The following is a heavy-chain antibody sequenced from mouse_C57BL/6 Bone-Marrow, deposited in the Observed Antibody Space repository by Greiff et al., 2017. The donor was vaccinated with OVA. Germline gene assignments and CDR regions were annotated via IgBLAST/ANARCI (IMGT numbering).Heavy chain of an antibody. V-gene: IGHV5-6*01. CDR1: GFTFSSYG. J-gene: IGHJ2*01. Sequence: EVMLVESGGDLVKPGGSLKLSCAASGFTFSSYGMSWVRHTPDKRLEWVATISSGGSYTYYPDSVKGRFTISRDNAKNTLYLQMSGLKSEDTAMYYCASLSCYFDYWGQGTTLTVSS. CDR3: ASLSCYFDY. CDR2: ISSGGSYT. D-gene: IGHD4-1*02.